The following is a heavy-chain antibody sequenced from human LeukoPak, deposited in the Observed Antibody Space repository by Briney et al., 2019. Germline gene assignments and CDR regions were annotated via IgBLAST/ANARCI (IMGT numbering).Heavy chain of an antibody. V-gene: IGHV4-59*01. D-gene: IGHD1-26*01. CDR1: GGSICSYY. CDR3: ARIGYSGSYYYNYYMDV. CDR2: ICYSGST. J-gene: IGHJ6*03. Sequence: WETLSLACTVSGGSICSYYWSCLRQPPQGGVEGVGYICYSGSTNYNPSLKSRVTISVDTSKNQFSLKLSSVTAADTAVYYCARIGYSGSYYYNYYMDVWGKGTTVTVSS.